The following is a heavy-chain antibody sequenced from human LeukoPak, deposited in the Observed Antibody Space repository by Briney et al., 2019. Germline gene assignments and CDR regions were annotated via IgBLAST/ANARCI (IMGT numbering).Heavy chain of an antibody. CDR2: INHSGST. V-gene: IGHV4-34*01. CDR1: GGSFSGYY. Sequence: KPSETLSLTCAVYGGSFSGYYWSWIRQPPGKGLEWSGEINHSGSTNYNPSLKSRVTISVDTSKNQFSLKLSSVTAADTAVYYCARGGKGYSYGSEPWFDPWGQGTLVTVSS. J-gene: IGHJ5*02. D-gene: IGHD5-18*01. CDR3: ARGGKGYSYGSEPWFDP.